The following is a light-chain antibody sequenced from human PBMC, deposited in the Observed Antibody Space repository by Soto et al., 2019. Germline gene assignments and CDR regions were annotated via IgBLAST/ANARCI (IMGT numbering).Light chain of an antibody. CDR3: QQYNDWPPRA. CDR1: QSVSNN. J-gene: IGKJ1*01. V-gene: IGKV3D-15*01. CDR2: GAS. Sequence: EIVMTQSPATLSASPGEGATLSCSASQSVSNNLAWYQQQPGQPPRLLIYGASIRATVVPARFSGSGSGTDFTLTISSLQSEDFAVYYCQQYNDWPPRAFGQGTKVEIK.